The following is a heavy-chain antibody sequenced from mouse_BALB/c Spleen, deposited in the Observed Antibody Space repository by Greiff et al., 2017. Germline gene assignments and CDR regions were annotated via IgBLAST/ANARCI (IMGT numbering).Heavy chain of an antibody. V-gene: IGHV3-6*02. D-gene: IGHD2-1*01. CDR2: ISYDGSN. CDR1: GYSITSGYY. Sequence: EVKLQESGPGLVKPSQSLSLTCSVTGYSITSGYYWNWIRQFPGNKLEWMGYISYDGSNNYNPSLKNRTSITRDTSKNQFFLKLNSVTTEDTATYYCARGSYYGNYGHFDYWGQGTTLTVSS. CDR3: ARGSYYGNYGHFDY. J-gene: IGHJ2*01.